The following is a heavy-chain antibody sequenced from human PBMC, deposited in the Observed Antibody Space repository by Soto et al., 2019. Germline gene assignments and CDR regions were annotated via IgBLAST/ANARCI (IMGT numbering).Heavy chain of an antibody. D-gene: IGHD1-26*01. CDR1: GGSVSSSSYY. Sequence: PSETLSLTCTVSGGSVSSSSYYWGWIRQPPGKGLEWIGTIYYTGSTSYSPSLKRRVTISVDTSKTQFSLKLSSVTAADTAVYYCARDGLGWDGYSDYWGQGTLVTVSS. CDR3: ARDGLGWDGYSDY. CDR2: IYYTGST. V-gene: IGHV4-39*07. J-gene: IGHJ4*02.